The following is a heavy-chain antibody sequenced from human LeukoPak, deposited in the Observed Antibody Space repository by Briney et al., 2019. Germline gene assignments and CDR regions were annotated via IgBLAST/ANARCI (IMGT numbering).Heavy chain of an antibody. CDR1: GFTFSSYA. Sequence: PGGSLRPSCAASGFTFSSYAMSWVRQAPGKGLEWVSAISGSGGSTYYADSVKGRFTISRDNSKNTLYLQMNSLRAEDTAVYYCAKWFFPGITMVRGVPGGYDYWGQGTLVTVSS. J-gene: IGHJ4*02. V-gene: IGHV3-23*01. CDR2: ISGSGGST. CDR3: AKWFFPGITMVRGVPGGYDY. D-gene: IGHD3-10*01.